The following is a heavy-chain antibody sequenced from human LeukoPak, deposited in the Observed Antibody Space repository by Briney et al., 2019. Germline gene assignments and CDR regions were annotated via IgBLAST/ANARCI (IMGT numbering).Heavy chain of an antibody. CDR2: ISSIVSTI. D-gene: IGHD6-19*01. CDR3: ARVGLFWYSSGWIFDY. V-gene: IGHV3-11*01. Sequence: GGSLRLSCAASGFTFSDYYMSWIRQAPGKGLEWVSYISSIVSTIYYADSVNGRFTISRDNAKNSLYLQMNSLRAEDTAVYYCARVGLFWYSSGWIFDYWGQGTLVTVSS. J-gene: IGHJ4*02. CDR1: GFTFSDYY.